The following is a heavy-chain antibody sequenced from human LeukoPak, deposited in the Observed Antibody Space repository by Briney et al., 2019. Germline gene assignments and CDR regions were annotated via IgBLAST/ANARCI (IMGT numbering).Heavy chain of an antibody. V-gene: IGHV4-59*08. D-gene: IGHD6-19*01. CDR2: IYYTGKT. CDR1: GGSINTHY. CDR3: VRRDPGWNYFDY. J-gene: IGHJ4*02. Sequence: SETLSLTCAVSGGSINTHYWGWIRQPPGKGLEWIGNIYYTGKTTYNPSLKSRVTISLDTSRDHLSLMYIDVLAADPPIFYCVRRDPGWNYFDYWGQGILVTVSS.